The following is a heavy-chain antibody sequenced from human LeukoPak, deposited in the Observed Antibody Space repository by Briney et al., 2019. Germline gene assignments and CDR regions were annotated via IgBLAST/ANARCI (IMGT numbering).Heavy chain of an antibody. CDR2: LREDGSKR. D-gene: IGHD6-13*01. Sequence: GGSLRLSCAASGFMLSSYGIHWVRLAPGKGLEGVAFLREDGSKRYYADAVKGRFTISRHKPKNTMYLQMNSLRTEDTAVYYCARGAARSHYYSMDVWGKGTTVTISS. CDR3: ARGAARSHYYSMDV. V-gene: IGHV3-30*02. J-gene: IGHJ6*03. CDR1: GFMLSSYG.